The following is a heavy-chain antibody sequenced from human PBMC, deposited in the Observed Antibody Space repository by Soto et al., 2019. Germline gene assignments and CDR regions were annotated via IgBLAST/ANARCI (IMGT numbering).Heavy chain of an antibody. CDR2: ISATGGST. CDR3: AKGFIRDCGGDCTVDT. D-gene: IGHD2-21*02. Sequence: PGGSLRLSCAASGFTFSSYTMSWVRRAPGKGLEWVSGISATGGSTYYADSVKGRFTFSRDNSKNTLYLQMNSLRAEDTAVYYCAKGFIRDCGGDCTVDTWGQGTLVTVSS. CDR1: GFTFSSYT. J-gene: IGHJ5*02. V-gene: IGHV3-23*01.